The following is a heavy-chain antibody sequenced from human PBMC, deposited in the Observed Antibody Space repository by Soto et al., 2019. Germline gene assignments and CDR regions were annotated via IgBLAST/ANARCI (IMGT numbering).Heavy chain of an antibody. D-gene: IGHD6-6*01. V-gene: IGHV6-1*01. CDR2: TYYRSKWYN. CDR3: AREIAARPDARYNWFDP. CDR1: GDSVSSNSAA. Sequence: QSQTLSLTCAISGDSVSSNSAAWNWIRQSPSRGLEWLGRTYYRSKWYNDYAVSVKSRITINPDTSKNQFSLQLNSVTPEDTAVYYCAREIAARPDARYNWFDPWGQGTLVTVSS. J-gene: IGHJ5*02.